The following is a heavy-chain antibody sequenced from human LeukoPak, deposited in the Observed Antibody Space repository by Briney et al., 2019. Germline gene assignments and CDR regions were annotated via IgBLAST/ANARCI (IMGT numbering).Heavy chain of an antibody. V-gene: IGHV3-9*01. J-gene: IGHJ3*01. D-gene: IGHD2-15*01. CDR1: GFTFDDYG. Sequence: GGSLRLSCAASGFTFDDYGMHWVRRAPGKGLEWVSGISWNSGSTGYADSVQGRFTISRDNAKNSLYLQMNSLRAEDTALYYCAKENCSGGGCYLDAFDLWGQGTMVTVSS. CDR2: ISWNSGST. CDR3: AKENCSGGGCYLDAFDL.